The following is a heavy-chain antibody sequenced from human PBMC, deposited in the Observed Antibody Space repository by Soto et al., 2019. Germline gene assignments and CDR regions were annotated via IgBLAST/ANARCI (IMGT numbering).Heavy chain of an antibody. CDR2: INPSGGST. D-gene: IGHD3-22*01. V-gene: IGHV1-46*01. J-gene: IGHJ4*02. CDR3: ARGYYDSSAYSYFDY. Sequence: QVQLVQSGAEVRKPGASVKVSCKASGYIFTNYNMHWVRQAPGQGLEWMGIINPSGGSTTHLQKFKGRVTMTRDTSTSTVYMELSSLRSEDTAVYYCARGYYDSSAYSYFDYWAREPWSPSPQ. CDR1: GYIFTNYN.